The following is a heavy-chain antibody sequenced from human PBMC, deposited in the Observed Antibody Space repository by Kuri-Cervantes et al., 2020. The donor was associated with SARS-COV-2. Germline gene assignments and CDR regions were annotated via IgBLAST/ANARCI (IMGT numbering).Heavy chain of an antibody. Sequence: ESLKISCTVSGGSISSGSYYWSWIRQPAGKGLEWIGRIYHSGSTYYNPSLKSRVTISVDTSKNQFSLKLSSVTAADTAVYYCARVRYCSSTSCRLGWYFDLWGRGTLVTVSS. V-gene: IGHV4-39*07. CDR2: IYHSGST. CDR3: ARVRYCSSTSCRLGWYFDL. J-gene: IGHJ2*01. D-gene: IGHD2-2*01. CDR1: GGSISSGSYY.